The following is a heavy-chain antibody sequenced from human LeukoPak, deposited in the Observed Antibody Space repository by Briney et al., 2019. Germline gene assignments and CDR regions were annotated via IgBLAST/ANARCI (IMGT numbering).Heavy chain of an antibody. D-gene: IGHD3-3*01. Sequence: SETLSLTCTVSSGSISSSSYYWGWIRQPPGKGLEWIGSIYYSGSTYYNPSLKSRVTISVDTSKNQFALKLSSVTAADTAVYYCARVLPLFDPWGQGTLVTVSS. J-gene: IGHJ5*02. CDR2: IYYSGST. V-gene: IGHV4-39*06. CDR1: SGSISSSSYY. CDR3: ARVLPLFDP.